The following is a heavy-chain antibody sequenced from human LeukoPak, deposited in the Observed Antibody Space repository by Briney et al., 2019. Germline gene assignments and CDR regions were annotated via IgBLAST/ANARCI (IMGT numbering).Heavy chain of an antibody. CDR1: GGSISSGDYY. D-gene: IGHD3-10*01. CDR2: IYYSGST. J-gene: IGHJ5*02. V-gene: IGHV4-30-4*01. Sequence: PSETLSLTCTVSGGSISSGDYYWSWIRQPPGKGLEWIGYIYYSGSTYYNPSLKSRVTISVDTSKNQFSLKLSSVTAADTAVYYCARVITMVRGVDWFDPWGQGTLVTVSS. CDR3: ARVITMVRGVDWFDP.